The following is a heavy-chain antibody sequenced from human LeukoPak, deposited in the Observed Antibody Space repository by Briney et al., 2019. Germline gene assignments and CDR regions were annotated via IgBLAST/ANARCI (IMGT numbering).Heavy chain of an antibody. Sequence: PSETLSLTCTASGGSISSYYWSWIRQPPGKGLEWIGYIYYSGSTNYNPSLKSRVTISVDTSKNQSSLKLSSVTAADTAVYYCARLGTTGYYYYMDVWGKGTTVTVSS. CDR2: IYYSGST. J-gene: IGHJ6*03. V-gene: IGHV4-59*01. D-gene: IGHD1-1*01. CDR3: ARLGTTGYYYYMDV. CDR1: GGSISSYY.